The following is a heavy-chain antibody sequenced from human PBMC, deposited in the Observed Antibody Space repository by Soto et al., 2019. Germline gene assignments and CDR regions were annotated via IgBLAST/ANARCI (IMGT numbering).Heavy chain of an antibody. CDR2: IHAGNGDT. Sequence: QVQLVQSGAEMKKPGASVKLSCKTSGINYNTYAIHWVRQAPGQGLEWMGWIHAGNGDTRYSQNFQGRVTLTRDTSARTVYMDLDSLKSEDTGVYYCARAISGYVTWGQGTLVTVSS. J-gene: IGHJ4*02. CDR1: GINYNTYA. CDR3: ARAISGYVT. D-gene: IGHD5-12*01. V-gene: IGHV1-3*01.